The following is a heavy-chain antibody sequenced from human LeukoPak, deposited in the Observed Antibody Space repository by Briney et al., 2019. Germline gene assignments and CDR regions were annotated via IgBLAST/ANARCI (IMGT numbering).Heavy chain of an antibody. CDR3: ASLYSSGWNRDY. CDR2: IYYSGST. CDR1: GGSISSSSYY. V-gene: IGHV4-39*07. D-gene: IGHD6-19*01. Sequence: SETLSLTCAVSGGSISSSSYYWGWIRQPPGKGLEWIGSIYYSGSTYYNPSLKSRVTISVDTSKNQFSLKLSSVTAADTAVYYCASLYSSGWNRDYWGQGTLVTVSS. J-gene: IGHJ4*02.